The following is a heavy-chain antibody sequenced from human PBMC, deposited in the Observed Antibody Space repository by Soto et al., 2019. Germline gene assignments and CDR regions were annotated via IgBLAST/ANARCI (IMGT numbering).Heavy chain of an antibody. CDR2: IIPIFGTA. D-gene: IGHD6-13*01. V-gene: IGHV1-69*01. CDR1: GGTFSSYA. J-gene: IGHJ6*02. Sequence: QVQLVQSGAEVKKPGSSVNVSCKASGGTFSSYAISWVRQAPGQGLEWMGGIIPIFGTANYAQKFQGRVTITADESTSTAYMELSSLRSEDTAVYYCARGSIAAAGSYYYGMDVWGQGTTVTVSS. CDR3: ARGSIAAAGSYYYGMDV.